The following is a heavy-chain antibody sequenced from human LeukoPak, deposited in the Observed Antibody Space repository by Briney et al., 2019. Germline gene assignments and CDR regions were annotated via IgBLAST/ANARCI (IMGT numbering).Heavy chain of an antibody. Sequence: ASVKVSCKASGYTFSTYDINWLRQATAQGLEWVGWMNPNSGNTGYAQKLQGRVSMTRNTSISTAYMELSGLTSEDAAVYFCARGLVRQKLVRAFFYWGQGTPVTVSS. CDR3: ARGLVRQKLVRAFFY. V-gene: IGHV1-8*01. CDR1: GYTFSTYD. CDR2: MNPNSGNT. J-gene: IGHJ4*02. D-gene: IGHD6-13*01.